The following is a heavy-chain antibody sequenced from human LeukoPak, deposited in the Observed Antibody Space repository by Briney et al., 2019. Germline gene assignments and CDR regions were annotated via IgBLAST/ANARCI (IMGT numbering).Heavy chain of an antibody. Sequence: SETLSLTCTVSRGSLSSSTYYWGTIRQPPGKGLEWIGSVYYTGSTYYSPSLKSRVTISADTSKNQFSLRLNSVTAADPAVYYCGPYYGGGSCTGYLQHWGQGTLVTVSS. J-gene: IGHJ1*01. D-gene: IGHD2-15*01. V-gene: IGHV4-39*01. CDR2: VYYTGST. CDR1: RGSLSSSTYY. CDR3: GPYYGGGSCTGYLQH.